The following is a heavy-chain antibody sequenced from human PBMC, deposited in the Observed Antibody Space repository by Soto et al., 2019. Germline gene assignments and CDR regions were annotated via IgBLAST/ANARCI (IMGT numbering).Heavy chain of an antibody. Sequence: QVQLQESGPGLVKPSGTLSLTCAVSGASMTSSHWWSWVRQPPGKGLEWIGEIYHTGSANYKPSLESRVTISVDKSKNRFSLIVTSVTAADTATYYCARRTTGSGWYPMFDTWGQGALVTVSS. CDR1: GASMTSSHW. CDR2: IYHTGSA. CDR3: ARRTTGSGWYPMFDT. J-gene: IGHJ5*02. D-gene: IGHD6-19*01. V-gene: IGHV4-4*02.